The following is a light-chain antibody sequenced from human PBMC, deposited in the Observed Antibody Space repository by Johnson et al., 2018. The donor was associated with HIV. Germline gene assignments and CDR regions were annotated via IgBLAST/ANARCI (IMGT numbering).Light chain of an antibody. V-gene: IGLV1-51*02. J-gene: IGLJ1*01. CDR2: ENK. CDR3: GTWDSSLLYV. Sequence: QSVLTQPPSVSAAPGQMVSISCSGSSSNIGKNYVSWYQQFPGTAPKLLIHENKKRPSGIPDRFSGSKSGTSATLGITGLQTGDEADYYCGTWDSSLLYVFGTGTKVTVL. CDR1: SSNIGKNY.